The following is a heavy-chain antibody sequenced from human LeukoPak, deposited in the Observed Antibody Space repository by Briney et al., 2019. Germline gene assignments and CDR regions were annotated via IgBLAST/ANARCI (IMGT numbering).Heavy chain of an antibody. CDR1: GGTXSSYA. J-gene: IGHJ4*02. CDR2: IIPIFGTA. V-gene: IGHV1-69*13. Sequence: SVKVSCKASGGTXSSYAISWXRQAPGQGLEWMGGIIPIFGTANYAQKFQGRVTITADESTSTAYMELSSLRSEDTAVYYCARESVDTAILDYWGQGTLVTVSS. CDR3: ARESVDTAILDY. D-gene: IGHD5-18*01.